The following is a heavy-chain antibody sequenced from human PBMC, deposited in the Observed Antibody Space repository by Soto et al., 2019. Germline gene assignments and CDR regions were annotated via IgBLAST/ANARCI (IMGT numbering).Heavy chain of an antibody. CDR2: IDYSGST. CDR3: ARDSHRFDSSGYHARYYDGRDS. J-gene: IGHJ6*02. V-gene: IGHV4-59*01. Sequence: KTSETLSLTCTVSGGSLSSYQWTWIRQPQGKGLRWVGYIDYSGSTNYNPSLKSQVTISVDRSTNQFFLKLNSVTAADTAVYFCARDSHRFDSSGYHARYYDGRDSWGQGTTVTVSS. D-gene: IGHD3-22*01. CDR1: GGSLSSYQ.